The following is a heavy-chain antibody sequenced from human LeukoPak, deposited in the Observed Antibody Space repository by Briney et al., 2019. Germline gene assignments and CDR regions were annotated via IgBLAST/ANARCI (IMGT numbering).Heavy chain of an antibody. D-gene: IGHD2-21*01. CDR2: IIPIFGTA. J-gene: IGHJ5*02. Sequence: GSSVKVSCKASGGTFSSYAISWVRQAPGQGLEWMGRIIPIFGTANYAQKFQGRVTITADKSTSTAYMELSSLRSEDTAVYFCVRVGSAYGDPLEFDLWGRGTLVTVSS. CDR1: GGTFSSYA. V-gene: IGHV1-69*06. CDR3: VRVGSAYGDPLEFDL.